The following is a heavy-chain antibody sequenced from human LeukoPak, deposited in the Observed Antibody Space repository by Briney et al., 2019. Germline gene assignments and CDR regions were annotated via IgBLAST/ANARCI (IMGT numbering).Heavy chain of an antibody. D-gene: IGHD3-10*01. V-gene: IGHV4-34*01. CDR1: GFTFSSYW. CDR3: ARSPPFSIKRFDY. Sequence: GSLRLSCAASGFTFSSYWMSWVRQAPGKGLEWIGEINHSGSTNYNPSLKSRVTISVDTSKNQFSLKLSSVTAADTAVYYCARSPPFSIKRFDYWGQGTLVTVSS. J-gene: IGHJ4*02. CDR2: INHSGST.